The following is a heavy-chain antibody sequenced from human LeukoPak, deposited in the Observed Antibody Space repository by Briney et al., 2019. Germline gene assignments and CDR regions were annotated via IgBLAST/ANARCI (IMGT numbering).Heavy chain of an antibody. CDR3: ARVPEDYYDSSGYYYYYYGMDV. V-gene: IGHV4-59*01. D-gene: IGHD3-22*01. J-gene: IGHJ6*02. Sequence: PSETLSLTCTVSGGSISSYYWSWIRQPPGKGLEWIGYIYYSGSTNYNPSLKSRVTISVDTSKNQFSLKLSSVTAADTAVYYCARVPEDYYDSSGYYYYYYGMDVWGQGTTVTVSS. CDR2: IYYSGST. CDR1: GGSISSYY.